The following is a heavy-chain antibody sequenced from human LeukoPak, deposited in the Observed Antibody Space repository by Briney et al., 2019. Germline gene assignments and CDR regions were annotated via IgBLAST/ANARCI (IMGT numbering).Heavy chain of an antibody. D-gene: IGHD4-17*01. V-gene: IGHV4-39*01. J-gene: IGHJ4*02. CDR3: ARLYGDYDDY. CDR1: GGSISSSSYY. Sequence: SETLSLTCTVSGGSISSSSYYWGWIRQSPGKGLEWIGSIYYSGSTYYNPSLKSRVTISVDTSKNQFSLKLSSVTAADTAVYYCARLYGDYDDYWGQGTLVTVSS. CDR2: IYYSGST.